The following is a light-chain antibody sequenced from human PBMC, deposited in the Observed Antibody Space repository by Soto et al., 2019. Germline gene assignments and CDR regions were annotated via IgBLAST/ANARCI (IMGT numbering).Light chain of an antibody. V-gene: IGLV2-23*01. J-gene: IGLJ1*01. CDR3: CSYAGSSTYV. Sequence: QSALTQPPSVSGSPGQSITISCTGTSSDGGVYNHVSWYQQHPGKAPKLMIYEDSKRPSGVSNRFSGSKSGNTASLTISGLQAEDEADYYCCSYAGSSTYVFGTGTKLTVL. CDR2: EDS. CDR1: SSDGGVYNH.